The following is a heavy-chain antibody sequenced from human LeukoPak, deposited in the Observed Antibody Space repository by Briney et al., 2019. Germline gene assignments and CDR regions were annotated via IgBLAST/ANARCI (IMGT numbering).Heavy chain of an antibody. CDR3: AKGAYDYIEIAYFDY. CDR2: IIGSSGTT. V-gene: IGHV3-23*01. D-gene: IGHD5-12*01. Sequence: GGSLRLSCVACGFSFDKYAMNWVRQAPGKGLEWVSLIIGSSGTTFYADSVKGRFTISRDKSKSTLYLQMNSLRAEDTAVYYCAKGAYDYIEIAYFDYWGQGSLVTVSS. J-gene: IGHJ4*02. CDR1: GFSFDKYA.